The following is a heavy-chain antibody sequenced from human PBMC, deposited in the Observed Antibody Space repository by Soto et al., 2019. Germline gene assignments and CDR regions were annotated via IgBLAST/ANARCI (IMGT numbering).Heavy chain of an antibody. J-gene: IGHJ5*02. CDR1: GGSFSGYY. D-gene: IGHD2-2*01. V-gene: IGHV4-34*01. Sequence: SETLSLTCAVYGGSFSGYYWSWIRQPPGKGLEWIGEINHSGSTNYNPSLKSRVTISVDTSKNQFSLKLSSVTAADTAVYYCARGLVICGVSTSCYAKANWFDPWGQGTLVTVSS. CDR3: ARGLVICGVSTSCYAKANWFDP. CDR2: INHSGST.